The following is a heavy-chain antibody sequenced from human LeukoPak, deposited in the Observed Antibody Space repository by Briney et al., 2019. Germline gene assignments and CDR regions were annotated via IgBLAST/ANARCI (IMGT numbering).Heavy chain of an antibody. J-gene: IGHJ4*02. CDR3: AKGRNEDGDAALNY. Sequence: GGSLRLSCAASGFTFSSYAMHWVRQAPGKGLEYVSTVTSNGRSTYYANSVKGRFTISRDNSKNTLYLQMGSLRAEDTAAYHCAKGRNEDGDAALNYWGQGTLVTVSS. V-gene: IGHV3-64*01. D-gene: IGHD4-17*01. CDR2: VTSNGRST. CDR1: GFTFSSYA.